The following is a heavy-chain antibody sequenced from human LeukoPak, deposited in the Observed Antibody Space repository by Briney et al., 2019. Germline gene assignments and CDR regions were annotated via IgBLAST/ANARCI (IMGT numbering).Heavy chain of an antibody. Sequence: PGGSLRLSCAASGLTFDDYAMPWVRKAPGKGLEWVSGISWNSGSIGYADSVKGRFTISRDNSKNTLYLQMNSLRAEDTAVYYCAKILRFLEWLLNPWGQGTLVTVSS. V-gene: IGHV3-9*01. CDR3: AKILRFLEWLLNP. CDR2: ISWNSGSI. J-gene: IGHJ5*02. D-gene: IGHD3-3*01. CDR1: GLTFDDYA.